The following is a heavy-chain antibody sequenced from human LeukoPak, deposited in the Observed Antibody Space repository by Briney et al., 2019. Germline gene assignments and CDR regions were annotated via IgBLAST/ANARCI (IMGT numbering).Heavy chain of an antibody. D-gene: IGHD3-10*01. CDR1: GGTFSSYA. CDR3: ARDYPSVNAFDI. CDR2: IIPIFGTA. Sequence: GASVKVSCKASGGTFSSYAISWVGQAPGQGLEWMGGIIPIFGTANYAQKFQGRVTITADKSTSTAYVELSSLRSEDTAVYYCARDYPSVNAFDIWGQGTMVTVSS. J-gene: IGHJ3*02. V-gene: IGHV1-69*06.